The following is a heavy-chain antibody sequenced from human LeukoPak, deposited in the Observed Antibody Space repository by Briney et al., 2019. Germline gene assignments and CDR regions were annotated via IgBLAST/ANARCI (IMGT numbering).Heavy chain of an antibody. D-gene: IGHD2-2*01. CDR2: ISYDGSNR. J-gene: IGHJ4*02. CDR1: GFIFSSYG. CDR3: AKDTPARDCSSTSCYPDY. Sequence: GGSLRLSCAASGFIFSSYGMSWVRQAPGKGLEWVAVISYDGSNRYYADSVKGRFTISRDNSKNTLYLQMNSLRAEDTAVYYCAKDTPARDCSSTSCYPDYWGQGTLVTVSS. V-gene: IGHV3-30*18.